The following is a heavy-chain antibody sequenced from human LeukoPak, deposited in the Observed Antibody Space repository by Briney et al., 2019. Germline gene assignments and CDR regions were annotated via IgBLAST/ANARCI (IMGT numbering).Heavy chain of an antibody. D-gene: IGHD3-3*01. CDR1: GYSFATYW. V-gene: IGHV5-51*01. J-gene: IGHJ4*02. CDR3: ARSGGTYYDFWSGYYWNY. CDR2: IYPGDSDT. Sequence: GESLKISCKGSGYSFATYWIAWVRQMPGKGLEWMGIIYPGDSDTRYSPSFEGQVTISADKSITTAYVQWSSLKASDTAMYYCARSGGTYYDFWSGYYWNYWGQGTLVTVSS.